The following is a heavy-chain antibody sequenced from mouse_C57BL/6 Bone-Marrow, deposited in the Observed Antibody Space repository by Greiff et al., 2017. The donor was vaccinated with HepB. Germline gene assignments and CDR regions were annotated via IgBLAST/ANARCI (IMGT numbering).Heavy chain of an antibody. D-gene: IGHD1-1*01. Sequence: QVQLQQSGAELARPGASVKLSCKASGYTFTSYGISWVKQRTGQGLEWIGEIYPRSGNTYYNEKFKCKATLTADKSSSTAYMELRSLTSEDSAVYFCAGYYGSRYFDYWGQGTTLTVSS. CDR2: IYPRSGNT. CDR3: AGYYGSRYFDY. CDR1: GYTFTSYG. J-gene: IGHJ2*01. V-gene: IGHV1-81*01.